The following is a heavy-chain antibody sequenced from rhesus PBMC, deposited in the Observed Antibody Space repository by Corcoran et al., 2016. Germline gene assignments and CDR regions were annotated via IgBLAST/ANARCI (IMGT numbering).Heavy chain of an antibody. Sequence: EVQLVESGGGLVQPGGSLRLSCAASGFTFSSYWMYWVRQAPGKGLEWVSRISSDASSTRYADSVKGLFTISRENAKNSLYLQMNSLRAEDTAVYYCAKAIAANIFDYWGQGVLVTVSS. CDR1: GFTFSSYW. J-gene: IGHJ4*01. V-gene: IGHV3-119*01. CDR3: AKAIAANIFDY. D-gene: IGHD6-13*01. CDR2: ISSDASST.